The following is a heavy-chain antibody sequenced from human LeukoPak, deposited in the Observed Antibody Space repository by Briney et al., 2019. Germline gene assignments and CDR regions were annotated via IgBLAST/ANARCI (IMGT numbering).Heavy chain of an antibody. Sequence: GRSLRLSCAASGFTFSSYGMHWVRQAPGKGLEWVAVIWYDGSNKYYADSVKGRFTVSRDNSKNTVYLQMNSLRAEDTAVYYCARDQDTSGWYGLDCWGQGTLVTVSS. CDR3: ARDQDTSGWYGLDC. D-gene: IGHD6-19*01. J-gene: IGHJ4*02. CDR1: GFTFSSYG. CDR2: IWYDGSNK. V-gene: IGHV3-33*01.